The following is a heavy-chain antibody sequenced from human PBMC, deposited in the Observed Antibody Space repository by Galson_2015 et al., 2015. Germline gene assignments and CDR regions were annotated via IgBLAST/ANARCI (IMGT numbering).Heavy chain of an antibody. CDR2: IDWDDDK. D-gene: IGHD3-10*01. Sequence: PALVKPTQTPTLTCTFSGFSLSTSGMCVSWIRQPPGKALEWLALIDWDDDKYYSTSLKTRLTISKDTSKNQVVLTMTNMDPVDTATYYCARIAGYYGPHRVSVDRPSYYYYYGMDVWGQGTTVTVSS. CDR1: GFSLSTSGMC. J-gene: IGHJ6*02. CDR3: ARIAGYYGPHRVSVDRPSYYYYYGMDV. V-gene: IGHV2-70*01.